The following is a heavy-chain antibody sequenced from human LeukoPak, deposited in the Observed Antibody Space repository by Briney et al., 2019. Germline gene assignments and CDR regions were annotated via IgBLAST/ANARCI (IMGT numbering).Heavy chain of an antibody. J-gene: IGHJ4*02. D-gene: IGHD3-10*01. CDR1: GGSISGGSYY. CDR3: ARERDGSGTQRGLDY. Sequence: SETLSLTCAVSGGSISGGSYYWSWIRQPAGKGLEWIGRIYTSGSTNCNPPLKSRVAISVDTSKNQFSLNLSSVTAADTAVYYCARERDGSGTQRGLDYWGQGALVTVSS. CDR2: IYTSGST. V-gene: IGHV4-61*02.